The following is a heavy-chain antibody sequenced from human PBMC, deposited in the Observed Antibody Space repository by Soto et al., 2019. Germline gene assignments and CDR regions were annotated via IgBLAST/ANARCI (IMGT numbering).Heavy chain of an antibody. J-gene: IGHJ5*02. V-gene: IGHV3-21*01. CDR3: ARSALLGYCSGPSCLVSDWFDP. CDR2: ISASGGHI. Sequence: GGSLRLSCAASGFTFSSYSMNWVRQPPGRGLEWVSSISASGGHIYYADSMRGRFTASRDNTKNSLYLQMNNLGAEDTAVYYCARSALLGYCSGPSCLVSDWFDPWGQGTLVTVSS. D-gene: IGHD2-2*01. CDR1: GFTFSSYS.